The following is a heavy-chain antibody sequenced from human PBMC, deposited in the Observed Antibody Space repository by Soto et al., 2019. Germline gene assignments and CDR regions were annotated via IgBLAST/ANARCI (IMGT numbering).Heavy chain of an antibody. D-gene: IGHD6-25*01. J-gene: IGHJ4*02. V-gene: IGHV4-34*01. Sequence: SETLSLTCAVYGGSFSGYYWSWIRQPPGKGLEWIGEINHSGSTNYNPSLKSRVTISVDTSKNQFSLKLSSVTAADTAVYYCGTRFAAEIRHWGQGPLVTVSS. CDR1: GGSFSGYY. CDR3: GTRFAAEIRH. CDR2: INHSGST.